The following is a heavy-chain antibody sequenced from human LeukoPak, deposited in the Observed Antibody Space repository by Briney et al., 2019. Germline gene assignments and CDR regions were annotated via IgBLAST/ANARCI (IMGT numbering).Heavy chain of an antibody. V-gene: IGHV3-23*01. CDR3: AKCSAGYYNDAFDI. J-gene: IGHJ3*02. CDR1: GFTFSSYA. D-gene: IGHD3-10*02. CDR2: ISGSGGST. Sequence: GGSLRLSCAASGFTFSSYAMSWVRQAPGKGLEWVSAISGSGGSTYYADSVKGRFTISRDNPKNTLYLQINNLRAEDTAMYYCAKCSAGYYNDAFDIWGRGTMVTVSS.